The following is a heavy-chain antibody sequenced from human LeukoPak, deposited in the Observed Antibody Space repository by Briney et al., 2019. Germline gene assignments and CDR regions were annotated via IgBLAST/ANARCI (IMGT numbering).Heavy chain of an antibody. Sequence: ASVKVSCKASGYTFTGYYMHWVRQAPGQGLEWMGWINPNSGGTNYAQKFQGRVTMTRDTSISTAYMELSRLRSDDTAVYYCARVGEVTYYDFWSGSYYFDYWGQGTLVTVSS. CDR1: GYTFTGYY. D-gene: IGHD3-3*01. CDR3: ARVGEVTYYDFWSGSYYFDY. CDR2: INPNSGGT. J-gene: IGHJ4*02. V-gene: IGHV1-2*02.